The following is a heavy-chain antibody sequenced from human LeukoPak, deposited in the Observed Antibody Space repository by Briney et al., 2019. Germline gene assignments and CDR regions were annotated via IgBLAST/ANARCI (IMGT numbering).Heavy chain of an antibody. Sequence: GGSLRLSCAASGFTFSTYAMTWVRQAPGKGLEWVSLISGTGGSTYYADSVKGRFTISRDNSKNTLYLQMNSLRAEDTAVYYCAGPPQASPFDIWGQGTMVTVS. V-gene: IGHV3-23*01. CDR3: AGPPQASPFDI. CDR1: GFTFSTYA. J-gene: IGHJ3*02. CDR2: ISGTGGST.